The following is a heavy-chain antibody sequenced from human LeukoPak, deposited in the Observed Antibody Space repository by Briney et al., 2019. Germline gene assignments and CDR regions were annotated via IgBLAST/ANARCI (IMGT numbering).Heavy chain of an antibody. CDR2: ISYDGSNK. V-gene: IGHV3-30-3*01. CDR3: ARAPQIGYCSSTSCPTDY. J-gene: IGHJ4*02. D-gene: IGHD2-2*01. CDR1: GFTFSSYA. Sequence: GRSLRLSCAASGFTFSSYAMHWVRQAPGKGLEWVAVISYDGSNKYYADSLKGRFTISRDNSKNTLYLQMNSLRAEDTAVYYCARAPQIGYCSSTSCPTDYWGQGTLVTVSS.